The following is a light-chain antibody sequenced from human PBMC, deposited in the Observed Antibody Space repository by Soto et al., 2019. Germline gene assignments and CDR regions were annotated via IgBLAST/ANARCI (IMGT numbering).Light chain of an antibody. J-gene: IGKJ4*01. CDR1: QSATSGY. V-gene: IGKV3-20*01. CDR2: GAS. CDR3: QQYGSSPLT. Sequence: EIVLTQSPGTLSLSPGERATLSCRASQSATSGYLAWYQQRPGQAPRLLIYGASSRATGIPDRFSGSGSGTAFTLTISRLEPEDFAVYYCQQYGSSPLTFGGGTKVEIK.